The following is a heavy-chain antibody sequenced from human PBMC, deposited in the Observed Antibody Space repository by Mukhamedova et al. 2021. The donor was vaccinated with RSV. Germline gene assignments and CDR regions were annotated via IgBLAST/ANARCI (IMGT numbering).Heavy chain of an antibody. V-gene: IGHV3-7*03. Sequence: MGPDGGAKYYVDSVKGRFTISRDNAKNSLYLQMNILRAEATAVYFCVRSPDYGGPMFYFDSWGPGALVAVSS. D-gene: IGHD4-23*01. CDR3: VRSPDYGGPMFYFDS. CDR2: MGPDGGAK. J-gene: IGHJ4*02.